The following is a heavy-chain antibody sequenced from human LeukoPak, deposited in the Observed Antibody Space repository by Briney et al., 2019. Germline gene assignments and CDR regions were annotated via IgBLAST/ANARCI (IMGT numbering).Heavy chain of an antibody. J-gene: IGHJ5*02. V-gene: IGHV4-34*01. D-gene: IGHD1-1*01. Sequence: SETLSLTCAVYGGSFSGYYWSWIRQPPGKGLEWMGEINHSGSTNYNPSLKSRVTISVDTSKNQFSLKLSSVTAADTAVYYCARAGEVQLERIWFDPWGQGTLVTVSS. CDR1: GGSFSGYY. CDR2: INHSGST. CDR3: ARAGEVQLERIWFDP.